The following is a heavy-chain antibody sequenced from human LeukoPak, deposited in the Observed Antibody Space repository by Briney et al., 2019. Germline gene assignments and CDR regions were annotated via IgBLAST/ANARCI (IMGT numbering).Heavy chain of an antibody. CDR1: GFTFSSYS. J-gene: IGHJ4*02. CDR2: ISGSGDRT. Sequence: SGGSLRLSCAASGFTFSSYSMNWVRQAPGKGLEWVSAISGSGDRTYYADSVKGRFSISRDNSKDTLYLQMSSLRVDDTAVYYCAKLNSGRNTDYWGLGTLVTVSS. CDR3: AKLNSGRNTDY. D-gene: IGHD5-12*01. V-gene: IGHV3-23*01.